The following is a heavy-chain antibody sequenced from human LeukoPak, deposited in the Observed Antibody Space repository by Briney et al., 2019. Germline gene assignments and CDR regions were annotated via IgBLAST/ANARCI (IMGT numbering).Heavy chain of an antibody. CDR2: IWYDGSNK. CDR1: GFTFSSYS. CDR3: AKAEAAAGPIDY. J-gene: IGHJ4*02. V-gene: IGHV3-33*06. D-gene: IGHD6-13*01. Sequence: GGSLRLSCAASGFTFSSYSMNWVRQAPGKGLEWVAVIWYDGSNKYYADSVKGRFTISRDNSKNTLYLQMNSLGAEDTAVNYCAKAEAAAGPIDYWGQGTLVTVSS.